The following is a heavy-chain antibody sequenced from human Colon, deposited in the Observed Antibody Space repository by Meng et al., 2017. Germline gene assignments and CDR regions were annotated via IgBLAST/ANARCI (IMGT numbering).Heavy chain of an antibody. CDR2: INGDGSST. CDR1: GFTFSGYW. J-gene: IGHJ4*02. CDR3: ARALNDDNGETF. Sequence: GGSLRLSCAASGFTFSGYWMHWVRQVPGKGLVWVSRINGDGSSTTYADSVKGRFTISRDNAKNMLYLQMNSLRVEDTAVYSCARALNDDNGETFWGQGTLVTVSS. V-gene: IGHV3-74*03. D-gene: IGHD4/OR15-4a*01.